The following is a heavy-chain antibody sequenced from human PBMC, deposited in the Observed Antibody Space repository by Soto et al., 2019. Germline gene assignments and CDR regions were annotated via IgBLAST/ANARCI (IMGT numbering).Heavy chain of an antibody. CDR3: AKSRPFSNYDFWSGYNYVFDY. Sequence: PGESLKISCKGSGYSFSNYWIGWVRQMPGKGLEWMGIIYPGDSDTRYSPSFQGQVTISADNSKNTLYLQMNSLRAEDTAIYYCAKSRPFSNYDFWSGYNYVFDYWGQGTLVTVSS. V-gene: IGHV5-51*01. CDR1: GYSFSNYW. D-gene: IGHD3-3*01. J-gene: IGHJ4*02. CDR2: IYPGDSDT.